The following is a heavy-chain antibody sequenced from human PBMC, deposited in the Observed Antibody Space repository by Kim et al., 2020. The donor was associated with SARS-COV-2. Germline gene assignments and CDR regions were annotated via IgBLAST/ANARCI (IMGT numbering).Heavy chain of an antibody. D-gene: IGHD6-19*01. V-gene: IGHV1-69*01. Sequence: KFQGRVTITADESTSTAYMELSSQRSEDTAVYYCARGTHPGIAVATLDYWGQGTLVTVSS. J-gene: IGHJ4*02. CDR3: ARGTHPGIAVATLDY.